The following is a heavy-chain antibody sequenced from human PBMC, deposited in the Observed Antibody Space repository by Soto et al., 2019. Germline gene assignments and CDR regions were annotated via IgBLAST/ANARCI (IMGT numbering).Heavy chain of an antibody. Sequence: ETLSLTCAVFGGSFSGYYWSWIRQPPGKGLEWIGEINHRGSTNYNPSLKSRVTMSVDTSKNQFSLKLTSVTAADTAVYYCATTNWNHNWFDPWGQGTLVTVSS. J-gene: IGHJ5*02. D-gene: IGHD1-1*01. CDR2: INHRGST. CDR1: GGSFSGYY. V-gene: IGHV4-34*01. CDR3: ATTNWNHNWFDP.